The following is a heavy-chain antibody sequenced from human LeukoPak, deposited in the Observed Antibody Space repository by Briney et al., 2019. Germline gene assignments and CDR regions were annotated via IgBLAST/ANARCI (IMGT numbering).Heavy chain of an antibody. V-gene: IGHV4-34*01. Sequence: SETLSLTCAVYGGSFRDYYWSWIRQPPGKGLEWIGEINHDGSTNYNPSLKSRVTMSIDASKSQFFLTLPPVTAADTAVYYCAREGAYSNFVNWFDTWGQGTLATVSS. CDR3: AREGAYSNFVNWFDT. CDR1: GGSFRDYY. J-gene: IGHJ5*02. D-gene: IGHD2/OR15-2a*01. CDR2: INHDGST.